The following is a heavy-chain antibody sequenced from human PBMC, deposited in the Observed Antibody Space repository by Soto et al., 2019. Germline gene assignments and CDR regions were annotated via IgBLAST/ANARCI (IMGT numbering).Heavy chain of an antibody. CDR2: ISSSGSTI. D-gene: IGHD1-1*01. Sequence: GGSLRLSCAASGFTFSDYYMSWIRQAPGKGLEWVSYISSSGSTIYYADSVKGRFTISRDNAKNALYLQMNSMRAEDTAVYYCARAGRKLERRGRSDYDGMDVWGQGTTVTVSS. V-gene: IGHV3-11*01. CDR1: GFTFSDYY. J-gene: IGHJ6*02. CDR3: ARAGRKLERRGRSDYDGMDV.